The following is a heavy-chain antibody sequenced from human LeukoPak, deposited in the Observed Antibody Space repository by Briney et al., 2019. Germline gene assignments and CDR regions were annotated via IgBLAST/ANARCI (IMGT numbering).Heavy chain of an antibody. CDR3: ASGLRFLEWLGAFDI. CDR2: ISSSGSTI. Sequence: GGSLRLSCAASGFTFSDYYMSWIRQAPGKGLEWVSYISSSGSTISYADSVKCRFTISRDNAKNSLYLQMNSLRAEDTAVYYCASGLRFLEWLGAFDIWGQGTMVTVSS. D-gene: IGHD3-3*01. CDR1: GFTFSDYY. V-gene: IGHV3-11*04. J-gene: IGHJ3*02.